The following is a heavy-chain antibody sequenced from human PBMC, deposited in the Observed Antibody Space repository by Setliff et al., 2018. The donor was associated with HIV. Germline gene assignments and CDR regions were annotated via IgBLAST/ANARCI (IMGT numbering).Heavy chain of an antibody. CDR2: INHSGST. CDR1: GGSFSGYY. Sequence: SETLSLICAVYGGSFSGYYWSWIRQPPGKGLEWIGEINHSGSTNYNPSLKSRVTISVDTSKNQFSLKLSSVTAADTAVYYCARGRGSLPVLYYYYYYMDVWGKGTTVTVSS. V-gene: IGHV4-34*01. J-gene: IGHJ6*03. CDR3: ARGRGSLPVLYYYYYYMDV. D-gene: IGHD1-26*01.